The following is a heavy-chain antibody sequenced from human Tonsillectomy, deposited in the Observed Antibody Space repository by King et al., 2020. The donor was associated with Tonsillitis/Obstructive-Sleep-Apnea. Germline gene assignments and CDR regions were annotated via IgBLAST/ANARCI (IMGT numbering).Heavy chain of an antibody. D-gene: IGHD6-13*01. Sequence: VQLVESGGGLVKPGGSLRLSCAASRFTFSDYYMNWIRQAPGKGLEWVSYISSSGYTSYADSVKGRFTISRDNSKNSLYLQVNSLRADDTAVYYCARTVYSTYDAMDVWGQGTTVTVSS. CDR3: ARTVYSTYDAMDV. CDR2: ISSSGYT. J-gene: IGHJ6*02. V-gene: IGHV3-11*06. CDR1: RFTFSDYY.